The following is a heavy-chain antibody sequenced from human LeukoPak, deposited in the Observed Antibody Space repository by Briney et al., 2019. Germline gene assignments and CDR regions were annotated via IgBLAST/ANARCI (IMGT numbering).Heavy chain of an antibody. CDR2: ISAYNGNT. Sequence: ASVKVSCKASGGTFSNSGISWVRQAPGQGLEWMGWISAYNGNTNYAQKLQGRVTMTTDTSTSTAYMELRSLRSDDTAVYYCARESPKYSSSCLDYWGQGTLVTVSS. J-gene: IGHJ4*02. D-gene: IGHD6-13*01. V-gene: IGHV1-18*01. CDR1: GGTFSNSG. CDR3: ARESPKYSSSCLDY.